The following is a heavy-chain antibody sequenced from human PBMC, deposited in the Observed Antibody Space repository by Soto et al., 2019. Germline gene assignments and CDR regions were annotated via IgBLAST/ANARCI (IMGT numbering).Heavy chain of an antibody. J-gene: IGHJ4*02. CDR3: ASHYDMWSGYLSPVDY. V-gene: IGHV3-11*01. Sequence: QVQLVESGGDLVKRGGSLRLSCAASGYTFSDYYMSWIRQAPGKGLEWISYIDTSSTKIYYADSVKGRFTISRDTAKNSLYLEMNRLRDEDTAVYYCASHYDMWSGYLSPVDYWGQGTLVTVSS. CDR1: GYTFSDYY. D-gene: IGHD3-3*01. CDR2: IDTSSTKI.